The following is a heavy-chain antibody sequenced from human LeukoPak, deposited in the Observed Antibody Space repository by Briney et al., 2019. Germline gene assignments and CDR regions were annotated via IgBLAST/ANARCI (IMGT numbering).Heavy chain of an antibody. CDR2: IKQDGSEK. D-gene: IGHD3-10*01. Sequence: GGSLRLSCAASGFTFSSYWMSWVRQAPGKGLEWVANIKQDGSEKYYVDSVKGRFTISRDNAKNSLYLQMNSLRAEDTAVYYCARGSGLLWFGESPPYFDYWGQRTLVTVSS. V-gene: IGHV3-7*01. CDR1: GFTFSSYW. J-gene: IGHJ4*02. CDR3: ARGSGLLWFGESPPYFDY.